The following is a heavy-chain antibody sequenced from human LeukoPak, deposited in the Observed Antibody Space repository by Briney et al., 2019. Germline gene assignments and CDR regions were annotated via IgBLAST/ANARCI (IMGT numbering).Heavy chain of an antibody. Sequence: KPSETLSLTCAVSGYSISSGYYWGWIRQPPGKGLEWIGSIYHSGSTYYNPSLKSRVTISVDTSKNQFSLKLSSVTAADTAVYYCARHHWPKGDYYFDYWGQGTLVTVSS. D-gene: IGHD3-16*01. CDR2: IYHSGST. J-gene: IGHJ4*02. V-gene: IGHV4-38-2*01. CDR3: ARHHWPKGDYYFDY. CDR1: GYSISSGYY.